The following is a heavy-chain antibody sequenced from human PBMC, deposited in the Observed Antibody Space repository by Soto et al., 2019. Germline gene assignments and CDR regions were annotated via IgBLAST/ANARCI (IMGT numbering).Heavy chain of an antibody. CDR2: INPNSGGT. CDR1: GYTFTGYY. CDR3: ARDSRYCSSTSCYWGKAYYYYGMDV. V-gene: IGHV1-2*02. J-gene: IGHJ6*02. D-gene: IGHD2-2*01. Sequence: QVQLVQSGAEVKKPGASVKVSCKASGYTFTGYYMHWVRQAPGQGLDWMGWINPNSGGTNYAQKFQGRVTMTRDTSISTAYMELSRLRSDDTAVYYCARDSRYCSSTSCYWGKAYYYYGMDVWGQGTTVTVSS.